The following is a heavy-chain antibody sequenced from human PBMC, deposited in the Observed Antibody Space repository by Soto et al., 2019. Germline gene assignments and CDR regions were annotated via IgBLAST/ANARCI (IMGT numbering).Heavy chain of an antibody. J-gene: IGHJ4*02. Sequence: QVQLVESGGGVVQPGRSLRLSCAVSGFTVSTYGMHWVRQAPGKGLEWVAVISRDGGTKYYADSVKGRFTISRDNYRNTLFLEMNSLRGDDMAVYYCTGEVASGYWGQGTLGPVSS. V-gene: IGHV3-30*03. CDR1: GFTVSTYG. CDR3: TGEVASGY. CDR2: ISRDGGTK. D-gene: IGHD2-8*02.